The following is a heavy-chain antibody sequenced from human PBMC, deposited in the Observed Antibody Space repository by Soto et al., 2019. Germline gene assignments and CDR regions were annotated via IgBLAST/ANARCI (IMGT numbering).Heavy chain of an antibody. CDR1: GYTFTSYG. CDR3: ARGPPSYCSSTSCYLHDAFDI. D-gene: IGHD2-2*01. V-gene: IGHV1-18*01. J-gene: IGHJ3*02. Sequence: QVPLVQSGAEVKKPGASVKVSCKASGYTFTSYGISWVRQAPGQGLEWMGWISAYNGNTNYAQKLQGRVTMTTDTSTSTACMELRSLRSDDTDVYYCARGPPSYCSSTSCYLHDAFDIWGQGTMFTVSS. CDR2: ISAYNGNT.